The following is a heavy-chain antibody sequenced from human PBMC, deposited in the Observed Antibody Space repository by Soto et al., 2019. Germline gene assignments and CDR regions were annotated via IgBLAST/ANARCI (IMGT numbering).Heavy chain of an antibody. V-gene: IGHV3-48*02. J-gene: IGHJ4*02. Sequence: GGSLRLSCAASGLMFSVYTMNWVGQDQGKGLEWISSINSDSSSIYHADSVKGRFTISRDNAKNSVDLQMNSLRDEDTAVYYCERSYYNDSSAYYYDYWGQGALVTVSS. D-gene: IGHD3-22*01. CDR3: ERSYYNDSSAYYYDY. CDR2: INSDSSSI. CDR1: GLMFSVYT.